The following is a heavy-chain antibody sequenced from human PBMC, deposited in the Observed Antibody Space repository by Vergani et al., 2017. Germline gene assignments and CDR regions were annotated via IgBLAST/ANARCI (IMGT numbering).Heavy chain of an antibody. D-gene: IGHD3-9*01. CDR1: GGSITSSSYY. Sequence: QLPLQESGPGLVKPSETLSLTCTVSGGSITSSSYYWGWIRQPPGKGLEWIGNIYHSGSAYYNPSLKGRVTISVDTSKNQFSLEVTTVTAADTAIYFCARTGSFILRYFHWALWGEGTLVTVSS. J-gene: IGHJ4*02. V-gene: IGHV4-39*01. CDR2: IYHSGSA. CDR3: ARTGSFILRYFHWAL.